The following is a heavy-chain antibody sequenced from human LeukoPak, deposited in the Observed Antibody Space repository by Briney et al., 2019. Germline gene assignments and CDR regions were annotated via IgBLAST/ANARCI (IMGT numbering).Heavy chain of an antibody. V-gene: IGHV6-1*01. CDR2: TYYRSKWYN. CDR1: GDSVSSNSAA. Sequence: SQTLSLTCAISGDSVSSNSAAWNWIRQSPSRGLEWLGRTYYRSKWYNDYAVSVKSRITINPDTSKNQFSLQLNSVTAEDTAVYYCARSPMAWFGENYYMDVWGKGTTVTISS. J-gene: IGHJ6*03. CDR3: ARSPMAWFGENYYMDV. D-gene: IGHD3-10*01.